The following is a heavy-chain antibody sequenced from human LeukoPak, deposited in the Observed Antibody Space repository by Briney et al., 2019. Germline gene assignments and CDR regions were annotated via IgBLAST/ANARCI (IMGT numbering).Heavy chain of an antibody. D-gene: IGHD1-1*01. CDR3: ARDRNDVSSYMHV. Sequence: SETLSLTCTVSGGSISSYYWSWIRQPAGKGLEWIERLYTNGYTNYNPSLKSRVTISVDKSKNQFSLKLSSVTAADTAAYYCARDRNDVSSYMHVLVKAGKVTVSS. CDR2: LYTNGYT. J-gene: IGHJ6*03. V-gene: IGHV4-4*07. CDR1: GGSISSYY.